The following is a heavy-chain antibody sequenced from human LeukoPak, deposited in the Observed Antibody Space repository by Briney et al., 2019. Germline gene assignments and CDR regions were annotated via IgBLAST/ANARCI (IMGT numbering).Heavy chain of an antibody. CDR3: ARVGGSSGWYYWFDP. Sequence: ASVKVSCKASGYTLTSYYMHWVRQAPGQGLEWMGIINPSGGSTSYAQKFQGRVTMTRDTSTSTVYMELSSLRSEDTAVYYCARVGGSSGWYYWFDPWGQGTLVTASS. CDR2: INPSGGST. V-gene: IGHV1-46*01. J-gene: IGHJ5*02. D-gene: IGHD6-19*01. CDR1: GYTLTSYY.